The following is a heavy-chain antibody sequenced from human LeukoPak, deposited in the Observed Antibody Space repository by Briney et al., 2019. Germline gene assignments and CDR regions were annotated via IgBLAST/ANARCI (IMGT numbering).Heavy chain of an antibody. CDR3: AKDLMGMYSSSLGHFDY. D-gene: IGHD6-13*01. V-gene: IGHV3-30*18. J-gene: IGHJ4*02. CDR1: GFTFSSYG. Sequence: GGSVRLSCAASGFTFSSYGMHWVRQAPGKGLEWVAVISYDGSNKYYADSVKGRFTISRDNSKNTLYLQMNSLRAEDTAVYYCAKDLMGMYSSSLGHFDYWGQGTLVTVSS. CDR2: ISYDGSNK.